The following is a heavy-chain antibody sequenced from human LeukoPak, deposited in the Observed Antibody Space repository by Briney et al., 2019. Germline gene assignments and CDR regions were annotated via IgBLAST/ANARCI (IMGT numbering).Heavy chain of an antibody. Sequence: SETLSLTCTVSGGPISSGDYYWSWIRQPPGKGLEWIGYIYYSGSTYYNPSLKSRVTISVDTSKNQFSLKLSSVTAADTAVYYCASGYSSGWYDYWGQGTLVTVSS. V-gene: IGHV4-30-4*01. D-gene: IGHD6-19*01. CDR1: GGPISSGDYY. CDR2: IYYSGST. J-gene: IGHJ4*02. CDR3: ASGYSSGWYDY.